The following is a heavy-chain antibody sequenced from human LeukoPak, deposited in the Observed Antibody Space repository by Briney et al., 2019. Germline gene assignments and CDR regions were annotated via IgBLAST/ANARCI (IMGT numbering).Heavy chain of an antibody. J-gene: IGHJ3*02. CDR2: IRSKAYGGTS. D-gene: IGHD1-26*01. CDR1: GFTFGDYA. CDR3: TIDGRDAFDI. V-gene: IGHV3-49*04. Sequence: GRSLRLSCTASGFTFGDYAMSWVRQAPGKGLEWVGFIRSKAYGGTSEYAASVKGRFTISRDDSKSIAYLQMNSLKTEDTAVYYCTIDGRDAFDIWGQGTMVTVSS.